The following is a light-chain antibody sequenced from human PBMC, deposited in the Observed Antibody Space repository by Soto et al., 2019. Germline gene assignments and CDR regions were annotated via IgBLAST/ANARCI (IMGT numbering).Light chain of an antibody. Sequence: EIVLTQSPGTLSLSPGERATLSCRASQSVSSSYLAWYQQKPGQAPRLLIFGASSRATDIPDRFSGSGSGTDFTLTISRLETEDFAVYYGQQYGGSAYTVGQGTKLQIK. CDR2: GAS. CDR3: QQYGGSAYT. J-gene: IGKJ2*01. V-gene: IGKV3-20*01. CDR1: QSVSSSY.